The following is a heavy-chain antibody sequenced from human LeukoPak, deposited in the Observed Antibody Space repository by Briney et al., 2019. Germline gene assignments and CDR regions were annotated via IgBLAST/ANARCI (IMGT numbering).Heavy chain of an antibody. CDR2: IYYSGST. J-gene: IGHJ3*02. CDR1: GGSISSYY. Sequence: SETLSLTCTVSGGSISSYYWSWIRQPPGKGLEWIGYIYYSGSTNYNPSLKSRVTISVDTSKNQFSLKLSSVTAADTAVYYCARHLRSGWTLDAFDIWGQGTMVTVSS. CDR3: ARHLRSGWTLDAFDI. V-gene: IGHV4-59*08. D-gene: IGHD6-19*01.